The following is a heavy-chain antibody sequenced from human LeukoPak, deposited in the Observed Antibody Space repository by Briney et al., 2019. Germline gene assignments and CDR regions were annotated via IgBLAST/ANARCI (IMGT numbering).Heavy chain of an antibody. CDR1: GYSISSGYY. CDR2: IYHSGST. CDR3: ARVVPAAIKAEYFQH. V-gene: IGHV4-38-2*01. J-gene: IGHJ1*01. D-gene: IGHD2-2*02. Sequence: PSETLSLTCAVSGYSISSGYYWGWIRQPPGKGLEWVGRIYHSGSTYYNPSLKSRVTISVDTSKNQFSLKLSSVTAADTAVYYCARVVPAAIKAEYFQHWGQGTLVTVSS.